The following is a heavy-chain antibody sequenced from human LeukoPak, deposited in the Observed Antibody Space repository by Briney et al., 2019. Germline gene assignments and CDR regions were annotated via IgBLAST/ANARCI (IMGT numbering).Heavy chain of an antibody. CDR1: GGSISSYY. CDR3: ATPHNWNYVGEDY. J-gene: IGHJ4*02. CDR2: IYYSGST. Sequence: SETLSLTCTVSGGSISSYYWSWIRQPPGKGLEWIGYIYYSGSTNYNPSLKSRVTISVDTSKNQFSLKLSSVTAEDTAVYYCATPHNWNYVGEDYWGQGTLVTVSS. V-gene: IGHV4-59*01. D-gene: IGHD1-7*01.